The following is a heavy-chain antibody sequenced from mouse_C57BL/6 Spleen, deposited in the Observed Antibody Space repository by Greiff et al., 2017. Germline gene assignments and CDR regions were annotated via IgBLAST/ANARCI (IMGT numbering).Heavy chain of an antibody. CDR3: TRVDYGSSSFDY. D-gene: IGHD1-1*01. J-gene: IGHJ2*01. V-gene: IGHV1-15*01. Sequence: QVQLQQSGAELVRPGASVTLSCKASGYTFTDYEMHWVKQTPVHGLEWIGAIDPETGGTAYNQKFKGKAILTADKSSSTAYMELRSLTSEDSAVYYCTRVDYGSSSFDYWGQGTTLTVSS. CDR2: IDPETGGT. CDR1: GYTFTDYE.